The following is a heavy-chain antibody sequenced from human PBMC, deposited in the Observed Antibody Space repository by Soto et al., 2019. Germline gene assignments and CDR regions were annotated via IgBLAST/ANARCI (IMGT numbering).Heavy chain of an antibody. V-gene: IGHV3-72*01. CDR2: TRNKAKSFTT. D-gene: IGHD6-19*01. J-gene: IGHJ4*02. Sequence: GGSLRLSCAASGFTFSDHYMDWVRQAPGKGLEWVGRTRNKAKSFTTEYAASVKGRFTISRDDSKKSLYLQMNSLKTEDTAVYYCARDRSSGWLDYWGQGTLVTVSS. CDR3: ARDRSSGWLDY. CDR1: GFTFSDHY.